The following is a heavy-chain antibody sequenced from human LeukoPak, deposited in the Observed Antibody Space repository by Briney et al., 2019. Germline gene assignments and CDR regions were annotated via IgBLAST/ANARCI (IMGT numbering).Heavy chain of an antibody. CDR2: ISSSGSTI. Sequence: GGSLRLSCAASGFTFSDYYMSWIRQAPGKGLEWVSYISSSGSTIYYADSVKGRFTISRDNAKNSLYLEMNSLRAEDTAMYYCVRILDASGGGSRYRWFDPWGQGTLVTVSS. CDR3: VRILDASGGGSRYRWFDP. V-gene: IGHV3-11*04. D-gene: IGHD2-15*01. CDR1: GFTFSDYY. J-gene: IGHJ5*02.